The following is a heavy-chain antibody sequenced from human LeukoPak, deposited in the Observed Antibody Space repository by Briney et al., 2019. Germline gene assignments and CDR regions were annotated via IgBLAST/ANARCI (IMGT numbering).Heavy chain of an antibody. CDR3: ARAGQYGLIDF. CDR2: ISSSTTYM. CDR1: GFTFNSYG. V-gene: IGHV3-21*01. D-gene: IGHD2-8*01. Sequence: GGSLRLSCAASGFTFNSYGMHWVRQAPGKGLEWVSSISSSTTYMYYADSLKGRFTISRNNAKNALYLQMNSLRAEDTAVYYCARAGQYGLIDFWGQGTLVTVSS. J-gene: IGHJ4*02.